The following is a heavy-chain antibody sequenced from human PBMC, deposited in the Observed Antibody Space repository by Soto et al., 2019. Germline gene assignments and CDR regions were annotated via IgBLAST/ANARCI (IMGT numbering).Heavy chain of an antibody. CDR1: GGSVSSGSYY. J-gene: IGHJ4*02. D-gene: IGHD5-12*01. V-gene: IGHV4-61*01. Sequence: QVQLQESGPGLVKPSETLSLTCTVSGGSVSSGSYYWSWIRQPPGKGLEWIGYIYYSGTTNYNPSLKSRVTISLDTSKNQCSLTLSPLTAADTAVYYCAREYSGYNSGYFDYWGQGTLVTVSS. CDR3: AREYSGYNSGYFDY. CDR2: IYYSGTT.